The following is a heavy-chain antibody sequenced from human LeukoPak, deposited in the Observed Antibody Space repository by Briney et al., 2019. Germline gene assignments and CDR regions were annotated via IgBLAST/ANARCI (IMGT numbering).Heavy chain of an antibody. CDR3: AKKAVTGGPPYYFDY. J-gene: IGHJ4*02. CDR1: GFTFSSYA. CDR2: ISGSGGST. V-gene: IGHV3-23*01. Sequence: GGSLRLSCAASGFTFSSYAMSWVRQAPGKGLEWVSSISGSGGSTYYADSVKGRFTISRGNSKNTLYLQMNSLRAEDTAVYYCAKKAVTGGPPYYFDYWGQGTLVTVPS. D-gene: IGHD6-19*01.